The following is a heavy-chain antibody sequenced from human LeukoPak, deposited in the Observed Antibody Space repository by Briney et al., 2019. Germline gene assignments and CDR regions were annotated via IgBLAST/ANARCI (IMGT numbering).Heavy chain of an antibody. CDR3: ARLNYDILTGLKNWFDP. CDR1: GDSVSSSNYY. Sequence: SETLSLTCTVSGDSVSSSNYYWAWIRQPPGKGLEWIGYIYYSGSTNYNPSLKSRVTISVDTSKNQFSLKLSSVTAADTAVYYCARLNYDILTGLKNWFDPWGQGTLVTVSS. CDR2: IYYSGST. V-gene: IGHV4-61*01. J-gene: IGHJ5*02. D-gene: IGHD3-9*01.